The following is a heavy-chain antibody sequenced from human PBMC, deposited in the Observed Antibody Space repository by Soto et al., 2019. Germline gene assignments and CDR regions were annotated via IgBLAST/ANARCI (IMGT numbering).Heavy chain of an antibody. D-gene: IGHD1-7*01. CDR3: ARGFGFSKNYFHP. J-gene: IGHJ5*02. Sequence: WTWIPQPPGKGLEWIGEINHIASTNYNASLKSRLIISLDTSKNQFSLKLNSVTAADTAVYYCARGFGFSKNYFHPWGQVTLVTVSS. V-gene: IGHV4-34*01. CDR2: INHIAST.